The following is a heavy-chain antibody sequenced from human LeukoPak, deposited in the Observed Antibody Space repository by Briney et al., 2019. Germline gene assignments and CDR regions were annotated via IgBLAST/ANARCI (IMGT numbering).Heavy chain of an antibody. CDR1: GYTFTGYY. Sequence: ASVKVSCKASGYTFTGYYMHWVRQAPGQGLEWMGWINPNSGGTNYAQKFQGWVTMTRDTSISTAYMELSRLRSDDTAVYYCARERLQLWLRAFDYWGQGTLVTVSS. CDR2: INPNSGGT. CDR3: ARERLQLWLRAFDY. D-gene: IGHD5-18*01. V-gene: IGHV1-2*04. J-gene: IGHJ4*02.